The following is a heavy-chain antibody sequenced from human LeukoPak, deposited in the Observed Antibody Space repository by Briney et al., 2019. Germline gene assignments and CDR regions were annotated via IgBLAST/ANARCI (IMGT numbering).Heavy chain of an antibody. CDR1: GFTFSSYA. J-gene: IGHJ4*02. CDR3: AVMHRYYDGSGYWVQ. V-gene: IGHV3-23*01. Sequence: PGGSLRLSCAASGFTFSSYAVSWVRQAPGKGLEWVSAISGSGGSTYYADSVKGRFTISRDNPRNTLYMEMSSLRDEDTALYYCAVMHRYYDGSGYWVQWGQGTLVTVSS. CDR2: ISGSGGST. D-gene: IGHD3-22*01.